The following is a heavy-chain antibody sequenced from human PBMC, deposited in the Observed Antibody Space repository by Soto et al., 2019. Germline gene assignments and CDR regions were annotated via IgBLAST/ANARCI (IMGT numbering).Heavy chain of an antibody. V-gene: IGHV3-23*01. CDR2: ISGSGGST. CDR3: AKRAAVAGSRDYYGMDV. J-gene: IGHJ6*02. D-gene: IGHD6-19*01. CDR1: GFTFSSYA. Sequence: GGSLRLSCAAPGFTFSSYAMSWVRQAPGKGLEWVSTISGSGGSTYYADSVKGRFTISRDNSKNTLYLQMNSLRAEDTAVYYCAKRAAVAGSRDYYGMDVWGQGTTVTVSS.